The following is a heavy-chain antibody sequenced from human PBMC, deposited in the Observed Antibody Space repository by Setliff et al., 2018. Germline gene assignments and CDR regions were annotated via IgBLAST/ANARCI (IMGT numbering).Heavy chain of an antibody. J-gene: IGHJ4*02. CDR1: GFTFSSYE. CDR2: ISSSGITI. D-gene: IGHD5-18*01. CDR3: ARARGYSYGPFDY. Sequence: GGSLRLSCAASGFTFSSYEMNWVRQAPGKGLEWVSYISSSGITIYYADSVKGRFTISRDNAKNSLYLQMNSLRAEDTAVYSCARARGYSYGPFDYWGQGTLVTVS. V-gene: IGHV3-48*03.